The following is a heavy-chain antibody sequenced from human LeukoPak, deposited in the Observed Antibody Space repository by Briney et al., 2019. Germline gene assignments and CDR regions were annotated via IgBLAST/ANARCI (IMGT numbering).Heavy chain of an antibody. J-gene: IGHJ4*02. Sequence: GGSLRLSCAASGFTFSSYAMSWVPQAPGKGLECVSVISGSGGSTYYADSVKGRFTISRDNSKNTLYLQMNSLRAEDTAVYYCAKDRVNYEYSFDYWGQGTLVTVSS. CDR2: ISGSGGST. V-gene: IGHV3-23*01. CDR1: GFTFSSYA. D-gene: IGHD1-7*01. CDR3: AKDRVNYEYSFDY.